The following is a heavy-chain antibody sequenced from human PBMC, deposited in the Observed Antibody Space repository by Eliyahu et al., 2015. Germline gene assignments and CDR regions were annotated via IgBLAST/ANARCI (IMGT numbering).Heavy chain of an antibody. V-gene: IGHV3-15*01. CDR2: IKSKTGGGTT. J-gene: IGHJ5*02. CDR3: TTYYDILTGHLKNWFDP. D-gene: IGHD3-9*01. CDR1: GFTFSNAW. Sequence: EVPLLESGGGLVEPGGSLRLSCAASGFTFSNAWMSWVRQAPGKGLEWVGRIKSKTGGGTTDYAAHLKGRFTISRDDSKNMLYLHMNSLKTEDTAVYYCTTYYDILTGHLKNWFDPWGQGTLVAVSS.